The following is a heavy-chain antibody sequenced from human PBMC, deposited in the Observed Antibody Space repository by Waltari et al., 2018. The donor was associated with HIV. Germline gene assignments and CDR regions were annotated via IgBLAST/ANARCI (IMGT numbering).Heavy chain of an antibody. J-gene: IGHJ2*01. CDR3: AREVVVTYWYFDL. D-gene: IGHD2-15*01. CDR1: GLTSSSCR. Sequence: EVQLVESGGGLVQPGGSLRLSCAASGLTSSSCRITWVRQAPGKGLEWVSYISSSSSTIYYADSVKGRFTISRDNAKNSLYLQMNSLRAEDTAVYYCAREVVVTYWYFDLWGRGTLVTVSS. V-gene: IGHV3-48*01. CDR2: ISSSSSTI.